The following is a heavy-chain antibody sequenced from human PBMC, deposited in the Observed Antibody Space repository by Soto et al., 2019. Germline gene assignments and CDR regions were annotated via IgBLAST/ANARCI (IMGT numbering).Heavy chain of an antibody. V-gene: IGHV4-61*08. J-gene: IGHJ4*02. CDR1: GASVSSAGYD. D-gene: IGHD6-19*01. CDR2: IYYSGST. CDR3: ARVASSGWEIDY. Sequence: QVQLQESGPGLVKPSETLSLTCTVSGASVSSAGYDWSWIRQPPGKGLEWIGYIYYSGSTNYNPSLKSRVTISVDTSKNQFSLKLSSVTAADTAVYYCARVASSGWEIDYWGQGTLVTVS.